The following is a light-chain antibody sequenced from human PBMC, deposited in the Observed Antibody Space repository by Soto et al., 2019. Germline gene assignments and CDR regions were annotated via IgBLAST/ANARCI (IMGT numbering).Light chain of an antibody. CDR2: GNS. Sequence: QSVLAQPPSVSGPPGQKVTISCTGSSSNIGAGYDLHWYQQLPGTAPKLLLYGNSNRPSGVPDRFSGSKSGTSASLAITGLQAEDEADYYCQSYDSSLSAYVFGTGTKLTVL. V-gene: IGLV1-40*01. CDR3: QSYDSSLSAYV. CDR1: SSNIGAGYD. J-gene: IGLJ1*01.